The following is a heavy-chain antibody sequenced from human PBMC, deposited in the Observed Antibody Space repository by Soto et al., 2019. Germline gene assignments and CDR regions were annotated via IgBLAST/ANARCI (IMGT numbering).Heavy chain of an antibody. J-gene: IGHJ4*02. V-gene: IGHV3-9*01. CDR2: ISWNSGDT. D-gene: IGHD6-25*01. CDR1: GFNFDDYA. CDR3: AKDRIAARGFAYDY. Sequence: PGGSLRLSCAASGFNFDDYAMLWVRQAPGKGLEWVSGISWNSGDTDYVDSVKGRFTISRDNAKNSLYLQMNSLRPEDTAFYYCAKDRIAARGFAYDYWGQGTLVTVSS.